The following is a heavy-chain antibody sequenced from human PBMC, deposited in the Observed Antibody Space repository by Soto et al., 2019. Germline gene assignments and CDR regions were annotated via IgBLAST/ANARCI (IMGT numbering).Heavy chain of an antibody. V-gene: IGHV3-48*03. J-gene: IGHJ5*02. CDR1: GFTFSSSE. Sequence: GGSLSLSCAASGFTFSSSEMNWVRQAPGKGLEWVSYISSSGSTIYYADSVKGRFTISRDNAKNSLYLQMNSLRAEDTAVYYWGRDRSNGWFDPWGQGILVIFSS. D-gene: IGHD2-8*01. CDR2: ISSSGSTI. CDR3: GRDRSNGWFDP.